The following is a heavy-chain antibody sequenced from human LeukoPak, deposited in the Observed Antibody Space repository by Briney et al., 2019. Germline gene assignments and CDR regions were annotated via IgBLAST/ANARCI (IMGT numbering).Heavy chain of an antibody. CDR1: GYTFTSYG. CDR3: ARDHATTASSKKYYDILTGYYRVPDY. V-gene: IGHV1-18*01. CDR2: ISAHNGNT. D-gene: IGHD3-9*01. J-gene: IGHJ4*02. Sequence: ASVKVSCKASGYTFTSYGISWVRQAPGQGLEWMGWISAHNGNTNYAQKLQGRVTMTTDTSTSTAYMELRSLRSDDTAVYYCARDHATTASSKKYYDILTGYYRVPDYWGQGTLVTVSS.